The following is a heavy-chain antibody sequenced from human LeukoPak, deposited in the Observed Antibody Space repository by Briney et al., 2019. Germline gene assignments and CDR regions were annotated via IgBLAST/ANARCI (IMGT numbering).Heavy chain of an antibody. J-gene: IGHJ4*02. CDR3: AKGAVWWLPYRDQYYFDY. V-gene: IGHV3-30*02. CDR2: IRYDGSNK. CDR1: GYTFTGYY. Sequence: SCKASGYTFTGYYMHWVRQAPGKGLEWVAFIRYDGSNKYYADSVKGRFTISRDNSKNTLYLQMNSLRAEDTAVYYCAKGAVWWLPYRDQYYFDYWGQGTLVTVSS. D-gene: IGHD5-12*01.